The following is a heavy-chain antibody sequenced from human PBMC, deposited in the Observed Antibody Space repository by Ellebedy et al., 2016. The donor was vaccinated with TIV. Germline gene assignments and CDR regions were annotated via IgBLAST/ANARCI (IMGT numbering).Heavy chain of an antibody. Sequence: AASVKVSCKASGYTFASYGISWVRQAPGQGLEWMGWISAYNDNTNYAEKFQGRVTMTTDPSTSTGYMELRSLRSYDTAVYYCARDRYNDFWSGYYPDSYYYGMDVWGQGTTVTVSS. J-gene: IGHJ6*02. D-gene: IGHD3-3*01. CDR3: ARDRYNDFWSGYYPDSYYYGMDV. CDR2: ISAYNDNT. CDR1: GYTFASYG. V-gene: IGHV1-18*01.